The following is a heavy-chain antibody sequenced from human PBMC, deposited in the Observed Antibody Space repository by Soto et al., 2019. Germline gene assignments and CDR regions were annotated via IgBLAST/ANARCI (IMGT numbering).Heavy chain of an antibody. Sequence: PGGSLRLSCAASGFMFTNHGMHWVRQAPGKGLEWVAAISGGGGTTYYGDSVEGRFTMSRDNSKNTLYLQMNSLRAEDTAIYYCARGPRAPPPHDYGMDVWGQGTTVTVSS. CDR3: ARGPRAPPPHDYGMDV. CDR1: GFMFTNHG. V-gene: IGHV3-23*01. CDR2: ISGGGGTT. J-gene: IGHJ6*02.